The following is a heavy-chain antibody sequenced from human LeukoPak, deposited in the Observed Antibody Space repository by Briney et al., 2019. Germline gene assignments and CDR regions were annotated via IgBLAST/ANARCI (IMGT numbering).Heavy chain of an antibody. Sequence: GGSLRLSCTASGFTFSNYSMSWGRQAPGKGLEWVSAITGSGSSTYYADSVKGRFTISRDNFKNTLYLQMNSLRAEDTAVYYCATSDTLTGYYMGVMFYWGQGTLVTVSS. V-gene: IGHV3-23*01. CDR1: GFTFSNYS. CDR2: ITGSGSST. J-gene: IGHJ4*02. D-gene: IGHD3-9*01. CDR3: ATSDTLTGYYMGVMFY.